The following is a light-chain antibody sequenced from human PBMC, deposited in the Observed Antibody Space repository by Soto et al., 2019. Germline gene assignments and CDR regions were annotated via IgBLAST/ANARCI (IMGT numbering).Light chain of an antibody. CDR3: QQRANWPQYT. J-gene: IGKJ2*01. V-gene: IGKV3-11*01. CDR1: QSVSSY. Sequence: ETVLTQSPATLSLSPGERATLSCRASQSVSSYLAWYQQKPGQAPRLLIYDASNRATGIPARFSGSGSGTDFTLTISSLEPEDSAVYYCQQRANWPQYTFGQGTKVEIK. CDR2: DAS.